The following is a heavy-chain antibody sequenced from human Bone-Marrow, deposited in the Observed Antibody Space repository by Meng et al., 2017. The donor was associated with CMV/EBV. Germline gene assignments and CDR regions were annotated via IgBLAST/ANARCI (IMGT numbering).Heavy chain of an antibody. V-gene: IGHV4-39*01. CDR3: ARHRLGMSDILN. J-gene: IGHJ4*02. CDR1: GGSISSSSYY. CDR2: IYYSGST. D-gene: IGHD3-9*01. Sequence: SETLSLTCTVSGGSISSSSYYWGWIRQPPGKGLEWIGSIYYSGSTYYNPSLKSRVTISVDTSKNQFSLKLSSVTAADTAVYYCARHRLGMSDILNWGQGTLVPVSS.